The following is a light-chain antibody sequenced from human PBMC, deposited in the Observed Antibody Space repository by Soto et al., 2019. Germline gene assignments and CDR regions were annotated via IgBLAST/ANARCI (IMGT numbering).Light chain of an antibody. Sequence: IQMTQSPSSLSASVGDRVTITCLAIQGISNYLAWYQQKPGKVPKLLIYAASTLQSGVPSRFSGSGSGTDFTLTISSLQPEDVATYYCQKYNSAPPVFGGGTKVEIK. CDR2: AAS. CDR3: QKYNSAPPV. CDR1: QGISNY. V-gene: IGKV1-27*01. J-gene: IGKJ4*01.